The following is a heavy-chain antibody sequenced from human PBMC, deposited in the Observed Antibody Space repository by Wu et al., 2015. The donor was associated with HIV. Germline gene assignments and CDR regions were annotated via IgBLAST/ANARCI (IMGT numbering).Heavy chain of an antibody. D-gene: IGHD2-2*01. J-gene: IGHJ3*02. CDR3: ATTNRDQLLSHGRRTGGLLAFDI. V-gene: IGHV1-69*12. CDR1: GGTFSRNA. Sequence: QVQLVQSEAEVKKPGSSVKVSCKGSGGTFSRNAITWVRQAPGQGLEWMGGIIPFFGIANYAQNFQGRVTITVDDSTNTAFMQLNSLRSDDTAVFYCATTNRDQLLSHGRRTGGLLAFDIWGQGTVVTVSS. CDR2: IIPFFGIA.